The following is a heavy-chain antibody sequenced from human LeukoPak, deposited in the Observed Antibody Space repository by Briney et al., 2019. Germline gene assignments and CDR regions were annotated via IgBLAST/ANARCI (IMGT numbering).Heavy chain of an antibody. CDR1: GGTFSSDA. CDR2: IIPIFGTA. V-gene: IGHV1-69*05. D-gene: IGHD1-26*01. Sequence: RVASVKVSCKASGGTFSSDAISWVRQAPGQGLEWMGGIIPIFGTANYAQKFQGRVTITTDESTSTAYMELSSLRSEDTAVYYCARDRDSGSYAGGYWGQGTLVTVSS. J-gene: IGHJ4*02. CDR3: ARDRDSGSYAGGY.